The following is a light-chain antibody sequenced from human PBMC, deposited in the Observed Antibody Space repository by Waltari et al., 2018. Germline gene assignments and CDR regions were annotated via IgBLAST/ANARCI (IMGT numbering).Light chain of an antibody. CDR1: QSLLYSSDNKNY. Sequence: DFVMTQSPDSLALSLGERAPINCKSSQSLLYSSDNKNYLAWYQKKPGQPPKLLIYWASTRESGVPDRFSGSGSGTDFTLTISSLQADDVAVYYCQQYYTTPSFGQGTRLEIK. V-gene: IGKV4-1*01. CDR3: QQYYTTPS. J-gene: IGKJ5*01. CDR2: WAS.